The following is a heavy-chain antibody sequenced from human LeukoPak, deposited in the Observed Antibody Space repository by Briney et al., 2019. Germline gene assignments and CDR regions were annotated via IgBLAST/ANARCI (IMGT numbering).Heavy chain of an antibody. V-gene: IGHV1-2*02. CDR3: ARGGSGRGYSYGVDY. D-gene: IGHD5-18*01. CDR2: INPNSGGT. Sequence: ASVKVSCKASGYTFAGYYMHWVRQGPGQGLEWMGWINPNSGGTNYAQKFQGRVTMIRDTSISTAYMELSRLRSDDTAVYYCARGGSGRGYSYGVDYWGQGTLVTVSS. J-gene: IGHJ4*02. CDR1: GYTFAGYY.